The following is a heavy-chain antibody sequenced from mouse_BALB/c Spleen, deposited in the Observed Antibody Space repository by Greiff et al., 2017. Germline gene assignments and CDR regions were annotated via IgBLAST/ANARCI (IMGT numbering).Heavy chain of an antibody. D-gene: IGHD2-4*01. Sequence: VQLQQSGAELVKPGASVKLSCTASGFNIKDTYMHWVKQRPEQGLEWIGRIDPANGNTKYDPKFQGKATITADTSSNTAYLQLSSLTSEDTAVYYCSSTMITTGYAMDYWGQGTSVTVSS. V-gene: IGHV14-3*02. J-gene: IGHJ4*01. CDR2: IDPANGNT. CDR3: SSTMITTGYAMDY. CDR1: GFNIKDTY.